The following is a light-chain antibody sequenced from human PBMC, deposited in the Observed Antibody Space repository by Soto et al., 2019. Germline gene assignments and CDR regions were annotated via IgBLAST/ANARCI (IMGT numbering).Light chain of an antibody. CDR3: QHYSTWLWT. CDR2: GAS. J-gene: IGKJ1*01. V-gene: IGKV3-15*01. Sequence: DIVMTQSPDSLAVSPGERATLSCRASQSVSSKLAWYQQKPGQGPRLLIYGASTRATGIPDRFSASGSGTEFTLTISSLQSEDFAVYYCQHYSTWLWTFGQGTKVEIK. CDR1: QSVSSK.